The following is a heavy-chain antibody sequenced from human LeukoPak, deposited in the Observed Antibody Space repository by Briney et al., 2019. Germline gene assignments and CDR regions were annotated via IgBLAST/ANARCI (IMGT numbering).Heavy chain of an antibody. J-gene: IGHJ5*02. D-gene: IGHD1-26*01. CDR2: ISGSGGRT. Sequence: GGSLRLSCAASGFTFSSYAMSWVRQAPGKGLEWVSGISGSGGRTYYADSVKGRFTISRDNSENTLYLQMNSLRAEDTAVYYCAKAPPRTWGYNWFDPWGQGTLVTVSS. CDR3: AKAPPRTWGYNWFDP. CDR1: GFTFSSYA. V-gene: IGHV3-23*01.